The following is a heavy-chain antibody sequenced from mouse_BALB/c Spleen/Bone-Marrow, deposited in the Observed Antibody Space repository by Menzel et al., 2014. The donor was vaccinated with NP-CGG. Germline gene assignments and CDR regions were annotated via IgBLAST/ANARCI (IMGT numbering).Heavy chain of an antibody. D-gene: IGHD1-1*01. V-gene: IGHV14-3*02. CDR2: IDPANGNI. CDR3: APYYYGRWFAN. Sequence: DVKLVESGAELVKPRASVKLSCTASGFNIKDTYMRWVKQRPEQGLEWIGRIDPANGNIKYDPKFQGKATITADTSSNTAYLQLSSLTSEDTAVYYCAPYYYGRWFANWGQGTLVTVSA. J-gene: IGHJ3*01. CDR1: GFNIKDTY.